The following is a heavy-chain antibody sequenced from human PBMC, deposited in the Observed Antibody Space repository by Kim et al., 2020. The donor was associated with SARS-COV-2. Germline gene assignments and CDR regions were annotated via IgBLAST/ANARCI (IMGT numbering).Heavy chain of an antibody. Sequence: YSTSLKTRLTISKDTSKNQVVLTMSNTDPVDTATYYCARNIAVAGMGLDYWGQGTLVTVSS. CDR3: ARNIAVAGMGLDY. V-gene: IGHV2-70*01. J-gene: IGHJ4*02. D-gene: IGHD6-19*01.